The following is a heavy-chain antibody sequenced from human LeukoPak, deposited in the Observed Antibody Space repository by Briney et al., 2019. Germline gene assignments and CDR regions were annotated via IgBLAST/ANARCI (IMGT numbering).Heavy chain of an antibody. J-gene: IGHJ2*01. CDR3: ARAEWSNWYFDL. Sequence: GGSLKLSCAASGFTFSAYWMTWVRQAPGKGLEWVANIKQDGSEKYYVDSVKGRFTLSRDSAKNSLYLQMNSLRAEDTAVYYCARAEWSNWYFDLWGRGTLVTVSS. V-gene: IGHV3-7*03. D-gene: IGHD3-3*01. CDR2: IKQDGSEK. CDR1: GFTFSAYW.